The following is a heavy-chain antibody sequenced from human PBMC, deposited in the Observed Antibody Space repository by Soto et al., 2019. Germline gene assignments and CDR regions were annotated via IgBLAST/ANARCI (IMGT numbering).Heavy chain of an antibody. Sequence: SETLSLTCTVSGGSISSGGYYWSWIRQHPGKGLEWIGYIYYSGSTYYNPSLKSRVTISVDTSKNQFSLKLSSVTAADTAVYYCARVFLTYYYGSGSDLYFDYWGQGTLVTVSS. V-gene: IGHV4-31*03. D-gene: IGHD3-10*01. J-gene: IGHJ4*02. CDR2: IYYSGST. CDR1: GGSISSGGYY. CDR3: ARVFLTYYYGSGSDLYFDY.